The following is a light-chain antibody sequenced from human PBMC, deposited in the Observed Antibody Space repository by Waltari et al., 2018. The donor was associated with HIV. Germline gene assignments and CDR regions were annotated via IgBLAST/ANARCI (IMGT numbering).Light chain of an antibody. CDR3: AGWDDSLTAVV. CDR2: EVS. CDR1: SSDVGGYNL. V-gene: IGLV2-14*02. J-gene: IGLJ2*01. Sequence: QSALTQPASVSGSPGQSLTISCTGTSSDVGGYNLFSWYQQHPGKAPKLMIYEVSKRPSGVSNRFSGSKSGNTASLAISGLQSEDEAHYYCAGWDDSLTAVVFGGGTQLTVL.